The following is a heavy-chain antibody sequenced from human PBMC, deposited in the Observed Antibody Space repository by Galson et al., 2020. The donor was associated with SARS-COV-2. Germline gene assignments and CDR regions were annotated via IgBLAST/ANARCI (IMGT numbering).Heavy chain of an antibody. V-gene: IGHV2-70*11. Sequence: ESGPTLVKPTQTLTLTCTFSGFSLTTSGMCVNWIRQPPGKALEWLARIHWDGDKYYSTSLKTRLTISKDTSKNQVVLTMTDMDPVDTATYYCARIDSSGCRGNYWGQGTPVTVSS. CDR1: GFSLTTSGMC. CDR2: IHWDGDK. D-gene: IGHD6-19*01. J-gene: IGHJ4*02. CDR3: ARIDSSGCRGNY.